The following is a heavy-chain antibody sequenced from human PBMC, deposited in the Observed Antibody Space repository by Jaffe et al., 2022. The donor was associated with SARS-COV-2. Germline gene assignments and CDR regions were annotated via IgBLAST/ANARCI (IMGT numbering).Heavy chain of an antibody. Sequence: EVQLLESGGGLVQPGGSLRLSCAVSGFSFSNNAMSWVRQAPGKGLEWVSSITGSGDSTYSADSVKGRFTIFRDNSKNTLYLQMNSLRSEDTAVYYCAKGGLGCSSTTCFEYWGLGTLVTVSS. V-gene: IGHV3-23*01. D-gene: IGHD2-2*01. J-gene: IGHJ4*02. CDR2: ITGSGDST. CDR1: GFSFSNNA. CDR3: AKGGLGCSSTTCFEY.